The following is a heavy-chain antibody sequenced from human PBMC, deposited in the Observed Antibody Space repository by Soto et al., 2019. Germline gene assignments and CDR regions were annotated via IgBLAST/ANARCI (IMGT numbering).Heavy chain of an antibody. CDR2: IYRTGST. V-gene: IGHV4-4*02. D-gene: IGHD1-7*01. J-gene: IGHJ4*02. CDR1: GCSFTSNNW. CDR3: ASRDPGTSVDY. Sequence: XETLSLTCSVSGCSFTSNNWWTWVRQPPGQGLEWIGEIYRTGSTNYNPSLKSRVTISLDKSEKQISLKVTSLTAADTAVYYCASRDPGTSVDYWGQGTLVTVSS.